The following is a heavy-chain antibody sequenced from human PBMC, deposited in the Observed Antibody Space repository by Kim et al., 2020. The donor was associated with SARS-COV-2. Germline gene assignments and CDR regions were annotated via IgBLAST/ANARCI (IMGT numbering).Heavy chain of an antibody. V-gene: IGHV1-24*01. CDR3: ATAPANYYGSSGYSYYYYYGMDI. CDR1: GYTLTALS. J-gene: IGHJ6*02. D-gene: IGHD3-22*01. Sequence: ASVKVSCKVSGYTLTALSMHWVRQAPGKGLEWMGGFDPDDAETIYAQKFQGRVTMTEDTSTDTAYMELSSLRSEDTAVYYCATAPANYYGSSGYSYYYYYGMDIWGPGTTVALTS. CDR2: FDPDDAET.